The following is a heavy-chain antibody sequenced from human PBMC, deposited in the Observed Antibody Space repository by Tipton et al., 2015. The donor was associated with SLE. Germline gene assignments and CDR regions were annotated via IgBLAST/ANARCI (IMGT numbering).Heavy chain of an antibody. J-gene: IGHJ4*02. CDR2: IYYSGST. V-gene: IGHV4-39*07. CDR1: GGSISSSSYY. CDR3: ARQLGSSGWPRYFDY. Sequence: TLSLTCTVSGGSISSSSYYWGWIRQPPGKGLEWIGSIYYSGSTYYNPSLKSRVTISVDTSKNQFSLKLSSVTAADTAVYYWARQLGSSGWPRYFDYWGQGTLVTVSS. D-gene: IGHD6-19*01.